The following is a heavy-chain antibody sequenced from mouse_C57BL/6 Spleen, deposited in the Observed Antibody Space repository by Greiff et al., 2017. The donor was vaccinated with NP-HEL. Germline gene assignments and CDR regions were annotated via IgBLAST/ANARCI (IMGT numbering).Heavy chain of an antibody. J-gene: IGHJ4*01. D-gene: IGHD6-1*01. CDR2: IHPADSDT. CDR3: AISLPRGDYYMDY. Sequence: QVQLQQPGAELVKPGASVKVSCKASGYTFTSYCMHWVKQRPGQGLEWIGRIHPADSDTNYTQKFKGKATLTADTSSNTAYLQLSSLTSEDSAVYYCAISLPRGDYYMDYWGQGTSVTVSS. V-gene: IGHV1-74*01. CDR1: GYTFTSYC.